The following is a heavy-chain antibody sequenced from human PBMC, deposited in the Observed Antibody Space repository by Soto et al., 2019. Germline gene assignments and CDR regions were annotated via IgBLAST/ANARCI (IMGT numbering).Heavy chain of an antibody. CDR2: IYYSGIT. D-gene: IGHD2-8*01. V-gene: IGHV4-31*03. J-gene: IGHJ6*02. Sequence: SETLSLTCTVSGGSISSGGYYWSWIRQHPGKGLEWIGYIYYSGITYYNPSLKSRVTISVDTSKNQFSLKLSSVTAADTAVYYCARDFEPTSDGHNGYYYYGMDVWGQGTTLTV. CDR1: GGSISSGGYY. CDR3: ARDFEPTSDGHNGYYYYGMDV.